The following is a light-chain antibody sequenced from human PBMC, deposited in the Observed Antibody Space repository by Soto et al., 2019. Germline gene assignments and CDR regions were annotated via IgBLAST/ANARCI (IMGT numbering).Light chain of an antibody. J-gene: IGKJ3*01. CDR3: QQYNDWPFT. Sequence: EIVMTQSPGTLSVSPGERATLSCRASQSVSVNLAWYQQKPGQAPRLLIYGVSTRATDIPARFSGSESGTAFTLNISNLQSEDFAVYYCQQYNDWPFTFGPGTKVDIK. V-gene: IGKV3-15*01. CDR2: GVS. CDR1: QSVSVN.